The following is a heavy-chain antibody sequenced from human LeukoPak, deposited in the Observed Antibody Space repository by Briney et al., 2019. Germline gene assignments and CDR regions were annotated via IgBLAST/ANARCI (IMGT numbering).Heavy chain of an antibody. V-gene: IGHV3-7*03. D-gene: IGHD3-9*01. Sequence: GGSLRLSCAASGFTFNRYWMSWVRQAPGKGLEWVANIKQDGSEKYYVDSVKGRFTISRDNSKNTLYLQMNSLRAEDTAVYYCAKTLRYFDWLGHAFDIWGQGTMVTVSS. CDR3: AKTLRYFDWLGHAFDI. J-gene: IGHJ3*02. CDR1: GFTFNRYW. CDR2: IKQDGSEK.